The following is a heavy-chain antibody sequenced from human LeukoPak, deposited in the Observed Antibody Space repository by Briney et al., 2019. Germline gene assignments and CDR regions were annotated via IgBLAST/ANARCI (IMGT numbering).Heavy chain of an antibody. CDR2: INHSGST. D-gene: IGHD5-18*01. V-gene: IGHV4-34*01. Sequence: SETLSLTCAVYGGSFSGYYWSWIRQPPGKGLEWIGEINHSGSTNYNPSLKSRVTISVDTSKNQFSLKLSSVTAADTAVYYCAREGATAMVLYYFDYWGQGTLVTVSS. J-gene: IGHJ4*02. CDR3: AREGATAMVLYYFDY. CDR1: GGSFSGYY.